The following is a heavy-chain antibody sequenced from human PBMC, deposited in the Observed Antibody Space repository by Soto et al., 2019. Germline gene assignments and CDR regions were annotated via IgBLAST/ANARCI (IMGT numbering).Heavy chain of an antibody. D-gene: IGHD1-26*01. CDR2: IRSRAHSYAT. J-gene: IGHJ4*02. Sequence: EVQLVESGGGLVQPGGSLKLSCAASGFTFSGSTMHWVRQASGKGLGWLGHIRSRAHSYATAYAASVKGRFAISRDDSKNTAYLQMNSLKTEDTAVYYCTRTVGWGQGTLVTVSS. V-gene: IGHV3-73*01. CDR3: TRTVG. CDR1: GFTFSGST.